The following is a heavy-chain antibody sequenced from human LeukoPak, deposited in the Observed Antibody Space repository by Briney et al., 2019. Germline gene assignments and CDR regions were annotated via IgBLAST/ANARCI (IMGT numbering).Heavy chain of an antibody. D-gene: IGHD3-10*01. CDR1: GFSFHDYA. Sequence: PGGSLRLSCAASGFSFHDYAMHWVRQAPGKGLEWVSGISWNSGGIGYADSVKGRFTISRDNAKNSLYLQMNSLRAEDTALYYCAKTSGSYSNTFDAFDKWGQGTMVTVSS. CDR3: AKTSGSYSNTFDAFDK. CDR2: ISWNSGGI. V-gene: IGHV3-9*01. J-gene: IGHJ3*02.